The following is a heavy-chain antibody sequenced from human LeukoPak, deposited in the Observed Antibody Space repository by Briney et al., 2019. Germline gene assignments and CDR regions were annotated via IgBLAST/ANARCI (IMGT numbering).Heavy chain of an antibody. Sequence: GGSLRLSCAASGFTFSSYSLNWVRQAPGKGLEWVSSISSSSSYIYYADSVKGRFTISRDNAKNSLYLQMNSLRAEDTAVYYCARVSSYCSSTSCTGDYWGQGTLATVSS. J-gene: IGHJ4*02. CDR2: ISSSSSYI. V-gene: IGHV3-21*01. D-gene: IGHD2-2*01. CDR3: ARVSSYCSSTSCTGDY. CDR1: GFTFSSYS.